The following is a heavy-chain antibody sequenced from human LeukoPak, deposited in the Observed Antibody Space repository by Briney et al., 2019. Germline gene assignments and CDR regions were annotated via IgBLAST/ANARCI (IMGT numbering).Heavy chain of an antibody. J-gene: IGHJ4*02. D-gene: IGHD3-10*01. CDR1: GGSFSGYY. CDR2: INHSGST. CDR3: ARDHGGMYYYGPVDY. Sequence: PSETLSLTCAVYGGSFSGYYWSWIRQPPGKGLEWIGEINHSGSTNYNPSLKSRVTISVDTSKNQFSLKLSSVTAADTAVYYCARDHGGMYYYGPVDYWGQGTLVTVSS. V-gene: IGHV4-34*01.